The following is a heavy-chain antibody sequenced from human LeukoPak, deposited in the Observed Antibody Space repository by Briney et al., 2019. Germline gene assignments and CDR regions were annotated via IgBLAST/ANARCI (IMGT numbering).Heavy chain of an antibody. CDR2: MNPNSGNT. CDR3: ARGRSPRKIVGTLIC. D-gene: IGHD2/OR15-2a*01. J-gene: IGHJ4*02. Sequence: GASVKVSCKASGYTFTSYDINWVRQAPGQGLEWMGWMNPNSGNTGYAQKFQGRVTMTRNTSISTAYMELSSLRSEDTAVYYCARGRSPRKIVGTLICWGQGTLVTVSS. V-gene: IGHV1-8*01. CDR1: GYTFTSYD.